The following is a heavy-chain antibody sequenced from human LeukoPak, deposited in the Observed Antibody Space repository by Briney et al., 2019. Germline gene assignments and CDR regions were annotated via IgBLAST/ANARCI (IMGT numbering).Heavy chain of an antibody. J-gene: IGHJ5*02. V-gene: IGHV3-74*01. CDR2: INSDGSST. CDR3: ARDCSRTICYRAGFDP. D-gene: IGHD2-2*01. Sequence: GGSLTLSCAASVFTFSSFWVLCLRQARGKGRVWVSRINSDGSSTNYADSVRGRLTIYRDNAKNTLYLQMISVRAEDTAVYYCARDCSRTICYRAGFDPWGQGTLVTVSS. CDR1: VFTFSSFW.